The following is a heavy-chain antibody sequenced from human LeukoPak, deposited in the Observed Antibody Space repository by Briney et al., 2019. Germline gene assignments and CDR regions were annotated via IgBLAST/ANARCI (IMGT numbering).Heavy chain of an antibody. V-gene: IGHV4-39*07. D-gene: IGHD3-16*01. J-gene: IGHJ5*02. Sequence: PSDPLSLPCSVSGRSISSSSYYWGWIRQPPGKGLEWIGSIYYSGSTYYNPSIKSRVTISVDSSKNQFSQKLSSVTAADTAVYYCARASMITFGFDPWGQGTLVTVSS. CDR3: ARASMITFGFDP. CDR2: IYYSGST. CDR1: GRSISSSSYY.